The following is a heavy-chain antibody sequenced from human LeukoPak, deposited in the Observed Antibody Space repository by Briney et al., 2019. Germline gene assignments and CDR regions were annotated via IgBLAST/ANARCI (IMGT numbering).Heavy chain of an antibody. Sequence: ASVKVSCKASGYTFTSYDINWVRQATGQGLEWMGWMNPNSGNTGYAQKFQGRVTMTRNTSISTAYMELSSLRSEDTAVYYCAREPPETVGAFDIWGQGTMVTVSS. D-gene: IGHD4-23*01. CDR1: GYTFTSYD. CDR2: MNPNSGNT. CDR3: AREPPETVGAFDI. V-gene: IGHV1-8*01. J-gene: IGHJ3*02.